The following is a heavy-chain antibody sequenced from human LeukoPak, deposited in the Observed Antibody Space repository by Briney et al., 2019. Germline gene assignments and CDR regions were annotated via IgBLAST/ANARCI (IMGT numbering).Heavy chain of an antibody. CDR3: ARDLATFLEWSTYYFDY. D-gene: IGHD3-3*01. CDR1: GFTFSSYS. Sequence: GGSLRLSCAASGFTFSSYSMNWVRQAPGKGLEWISSISSSSSYIYYADSVKGRFTISRDNAKNSLYLQMNSLRAEDTAVYYCARDLATFLEWSTYYFDYWGQGTLVTVSS. J-gene: IGHJ4*02. V-gene: IGHV3-21*01. CDR2: ISSSSSYI.